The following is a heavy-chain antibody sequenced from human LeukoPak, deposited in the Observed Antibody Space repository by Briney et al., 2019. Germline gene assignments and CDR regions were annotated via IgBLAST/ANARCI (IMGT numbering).Heavy chain of an antibody. V-gene: IGHV4-39*07. J-gene: IGHJ4*02. CDR2: IYYTGST. D-gene: IGHD3-16*01. CDR3: ATSTVWGSWHN. CDR1: GGSVSSGSYY. Sequence: SETLSLTCTVSGGSVSSGSYYWGWIRQPPGKGLEWIGSIYYTGSTYYNPSLKSRVTISVDTSKNQFSLKLSSVTAADTAVYYCATSTVWGSWHNWGQGTLVTVSS.